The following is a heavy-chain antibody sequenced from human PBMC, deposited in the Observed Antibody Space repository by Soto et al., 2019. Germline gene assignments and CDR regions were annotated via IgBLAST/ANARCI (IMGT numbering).Heavy chain of an antibody. Sequence: ASVKVSCKASGYTFTSYAMHLVRQAPGQRLEWMGWINAGNGNTKYSQKFQGRVTITRDTSKNQFSLKLSSVTAADTAVYYCARGFLTMVRGSAWTVDYWGQGTLVTVSS. J-gene: IGHJ4*02. CDR1: GYTFTSYA. D-gene: IGHD3-10*01. V-gene: IGHV1-3*01. CDR2: INAGNGNT. CDR3: ARGFLTMVRGSAWTVDY.